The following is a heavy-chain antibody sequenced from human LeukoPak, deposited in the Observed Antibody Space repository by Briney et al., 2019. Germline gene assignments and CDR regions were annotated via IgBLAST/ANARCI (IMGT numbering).Heavy chain of an antibody. CDR3: ARDQGVAVHGVMGGH. D-gene: IGHD3-16*01. J-gene: IGHJ4*02. CDR2: ISGSGGST. CDR1: GFTFSSYA. Sequence: PGRSLRLSCAASGFTFSSYAMSWVRQAPGKGLEWVSAISGSGGSTYYADSVKGRFTISRDNSKNTLFLQMNSLRAEDTAVYYCARDQGVAVHGVMGGHWGQGTLVTVSS. V-gene: IGHV3-23*01.